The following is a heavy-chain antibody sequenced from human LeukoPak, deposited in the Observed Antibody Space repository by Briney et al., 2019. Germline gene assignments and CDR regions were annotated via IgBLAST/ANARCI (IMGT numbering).Heavy chain of an antibody. CDR3: AREYTMIVVADAFDI. V-gene: IGHV4-4*07. D-gene: IGHD3-22*01. CDR1: GGSISSYY. Sequence: PSETLSLTCTVSGGSISSYYWSWIRQPPGKGLEWIGRIYTSGSTNYNPSLKSRVTMSVDTSKNQFSLKLSSVTAADTAVYYCAREYTMIVVADAFDIWGQGTMVTVSS. J-gene: IGHJ3*02. CDR2: IYTSGST.